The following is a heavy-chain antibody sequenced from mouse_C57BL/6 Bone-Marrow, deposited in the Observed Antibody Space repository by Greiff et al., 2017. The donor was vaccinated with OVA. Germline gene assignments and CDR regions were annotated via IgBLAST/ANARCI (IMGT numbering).Heavy chain of an antibody. D-gene: IGHD1-1*01. CDR3: ARDYYYGSSYVGAMDY. CDR1: GFTFSSYA. Sequence: EVQGVESGGGLVKPGGSLKLSCAASGFTFSSYAMSWVRQTPEKRLEWVATISDGGSYTYYPDNVKGRFTISRDNAKTNLYLQMSHLKSEDTAMYYCARDYYYGSSYVGAMDYWGQGTSVTVSS. V-gene: IGHV5-4*01. J-gene: IGHJ4*01. CDR2: ISDGGSYT.